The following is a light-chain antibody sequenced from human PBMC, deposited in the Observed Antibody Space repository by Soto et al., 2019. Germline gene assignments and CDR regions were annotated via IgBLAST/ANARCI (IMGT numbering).Light chain of an antibody. Sequence: EIVMTQSPATLSVSPGERATLSCRASQSISSKLGWYQQRPGQAPRLLIYGASTRATGIPARFSGSGSGTEFTLTIGSLQSEDSAVYYCQQYNSWTTITFGQGTRLEIK. CDR2: GAS. CDR3: QQYNSWTTIT. CDR1: QSISSK. J-gene: IGKJ5*01. V-gene: IGKV3-15*01.